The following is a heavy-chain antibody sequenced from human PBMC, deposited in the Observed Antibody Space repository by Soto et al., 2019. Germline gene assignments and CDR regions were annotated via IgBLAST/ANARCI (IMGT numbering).Heavy chain of an antibody. CDR1: GGSISSGGYY. CDR3: ARDNSLDLTGYYPYFDY. J-gene: IGHJ4*02. CDR2: IYYSGST. Sequence: QVQLQESGPGLVKPSQTLSLTCTVSGGSISSGGYYWSWIRQHPGKGLEWIGYIYYSGSTYYNPSLKSRVTISVDTSKNQFSLKLSSVTAADTAVYYCARDNSLDLTGYYPYFDYWGQGTLVTVSS. V-gene: IGHV4-31*03. D-gene: IGHD3-9*01.